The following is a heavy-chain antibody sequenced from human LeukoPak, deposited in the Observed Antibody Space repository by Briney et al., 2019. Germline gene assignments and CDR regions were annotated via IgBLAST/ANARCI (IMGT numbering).Heavy chain of an antibody. CDR1: GFTFGSYW. Sequence: GGSLRLSCAASGFTFGSYWMNWVRQAPGKGLEWVANINQDGSEKYYVDSVKGRFTISRDNAKNSLYLQMNSLRSDDTAVYYCARGTDFWSGYYVNWFDPWGQGTLVTVSS. J-gene: IGHJ5*02. CDR2: INQDGSEK. CDR3: ARGTDFWSGYYVNWFDP. V-gene: IGHV3-7*03. D-gene: IGHD3-3*01.